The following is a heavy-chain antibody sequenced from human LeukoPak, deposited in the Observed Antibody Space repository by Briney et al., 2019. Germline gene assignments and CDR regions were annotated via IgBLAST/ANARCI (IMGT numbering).Heavy chain of an antibody. CDR2: ISDSGDYT. CDR3: AKDTSIGKYCTNGVCSPFDY. Sequence: QPGGSLTRSCAGSGFTFSSYAVSWVRQAPGQGLEWVSVISDSGDYTSYADSVRGRFTISRDNSRNTLYLQMISLRPEDTAVYYCAKDTSIGKYCTNGVCSPFDYWGQGTLVTVSS. D-gene: IGHD2-8*01. V-gene: IGHV3-23*01. CDR1: GFTFSSYA. J-gene: IGHJ4*02.